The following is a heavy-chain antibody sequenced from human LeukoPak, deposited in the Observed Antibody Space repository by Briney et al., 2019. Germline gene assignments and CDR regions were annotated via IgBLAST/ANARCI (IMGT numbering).Heavy chain of an antibody. CDR2: ISYDGSNK. D-gene: IGHD3-10*01. Sequence: PGRSLRLPCAASGFTFSSYGMHWVRQAPGKGLEWVAVISYDGSNKYYADSVKGRFTISRDNSKNTLYLQMNSLRAEDTAVYYCAKGQMVRGGNWFDPWGQGTLVTVSS. CDR3: AKGQMVRGGNWFDP. J-gene: IGHJ5*02. V-gene: IGHV3-30*18. CDR1: GFTFSSYG.